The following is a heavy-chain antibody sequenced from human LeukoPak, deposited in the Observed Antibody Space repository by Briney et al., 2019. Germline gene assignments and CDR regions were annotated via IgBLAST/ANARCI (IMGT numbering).Heavy chain of an antibody. J-gene: IGHJ3*02. CDR2: IYYSGST. CDR3: ARGYDSSGYHDAFDI. CDR1: GGSISSGGYY. Sequence: PSETLSLTCTVSGGSISSGGYYWSWIRQHPGKGLEWIGYIYYSGSTYYNPSLKSRVTISVDTSKNQFSLKLSSVTAADTAVYYCARGYDSSGYHDAFDIWSQGTMVTVSS. V-gene: IGHV4-31*03. D-gene: IGHD3-22*01.